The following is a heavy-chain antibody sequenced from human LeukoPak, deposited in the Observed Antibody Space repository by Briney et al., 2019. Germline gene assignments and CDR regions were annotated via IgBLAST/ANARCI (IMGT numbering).Heavy chain of an antibody. CDR1: GYTFTSYG. J-gene: IGHJ6*02. CDR3: ATSEIGSPSYYYYGMDV. CDR2: ISAYNGNT. D-gene: IGHD1-26*01. V-gene: IGHV1-18*01. Sequence: ASVKVSCKASGYTFTSYGISWVRQAPGQGLEWMGWISAYNGNTHYAQKLQGRVTMTEDTSTDTAYMELSSLRSEDTAVYYCATSEIGSPSYYYYGMDVWGQGTTVTVSS.